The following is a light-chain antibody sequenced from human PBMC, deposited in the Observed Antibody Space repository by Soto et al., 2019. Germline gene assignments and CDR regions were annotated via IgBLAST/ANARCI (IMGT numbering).Light chain of an antibody. Sequence: QSALTQPPSASGSPGQSVTISCTGTSSDVGGYNYVSWYQQYPGKAPKLMIYEVSKWPSGVPDRFSGSKSGNTASLTVSGLQAEDEADYYCSSYAGINSVFGGGTQLTVL. J-gene: IGLJ2*01. CDR1: SSDVGGYNY. CDR3: SSYAGINSV. V-gene: IGLV2-8*01. CDR2: EVS.